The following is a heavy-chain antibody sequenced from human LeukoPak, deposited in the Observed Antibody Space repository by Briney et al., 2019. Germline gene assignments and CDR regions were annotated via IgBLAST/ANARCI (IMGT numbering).Heavy chain of an antibody. J-gene: IGHJ3*02. CDR3: ARDDRGAVADNSFDI. Sequence: PSETLSLTCTVSGGSITSSGYYWTWIRQHPGKGLEWIGYIYNDGTTYFNPSLQSQVTISIDTSMNQFSLKLSSVTAADTAVYFCARDDRGAVADNSFDIWGQGTMVTVSS. V-gene: IGHV4-31*01. D-gene: IGHD4-23*01. CDR1: GGSITSSGYY. CDR2: IYNDGTT.